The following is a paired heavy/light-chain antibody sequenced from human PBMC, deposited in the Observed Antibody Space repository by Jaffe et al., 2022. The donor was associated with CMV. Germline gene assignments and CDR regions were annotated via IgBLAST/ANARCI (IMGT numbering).Heavy chain of an antibody. CDR2: IYTSGST. Sequence: QVQLQESGPGLVKPSETLSLTCTVSGGSISNYYWSWIRQPAGKGLEWIGRIYTSGSTNYNPSLKSRVTMSLDTSKNQFSLKLSSVTAADTAVYYCARNIVVVTAIQGGLRTYYYYGMDVWGQGTTVTVSS. CDR1: GGSISNYY. V-gene: IGHV4-4*07. J-gene: IGHJ6*02. CDR3: ARNIVVVTAIQGGLRTYYYYGMDV. D-gene: IGHD2-21*02.
Light chain of an antibody. CDR2: DVS. V-gene: IGLV2-11*01. Sequence: QSALTQPRSVSGSPGQSVTISCTGTSNDVGGYNYVSWYQQHPGKAPKFIIYDVSKRPSGVPDRFSGSKSGNTASLTISGLQAEDEAHYYCCSYAGSYTLVFGGGTKLTVL. CDR3: CSYAGSYTLV. J-gene: IGLJ3*02. CDR1: SNDVGGYNY.